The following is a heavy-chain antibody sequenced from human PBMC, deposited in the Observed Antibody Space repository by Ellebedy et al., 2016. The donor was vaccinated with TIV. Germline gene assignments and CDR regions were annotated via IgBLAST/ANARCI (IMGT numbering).Heavy chain of an antibody. CDR2: INPNDDTK. V-gene: IGHV1-46*01. D-gene: IGHD5-18*01. J-gene: IGHJ3*01. CDR1: GYSFSNYY. CDR3: ARGRGYSFDVCDV. Sequence: AASVKVSCKASGYSFSNYYMHWVRQDPGQGLEWMGIINPNDDTKYYTQNFQGRVTVTRDTSAKTVYMELSSLRSEDTAVYYCARGRGYSFDVCDVWGQGTMVAVS.